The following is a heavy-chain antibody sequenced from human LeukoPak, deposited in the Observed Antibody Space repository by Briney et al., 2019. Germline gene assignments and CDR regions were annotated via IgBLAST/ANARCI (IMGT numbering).Heavy chain of an antibody. V-gene: IGHV4-38-2*02. CDR2: VYHSGST. CDR3: ARRDSYGDIFDY. J-gene: IGHJ4*02. Sequence: SETLSLTCTVSGYSISSGHYWGWIRQPPGKGLEWIGNVYHSGSTYYNPSLKSRVTISVDTSKNQFSLKLSSVTAADTAVYYCARRDSYGDIFDYWGQGTLVTVCS. D-gene: IGHD4-17*01. CDR1: GYSISSGHY.